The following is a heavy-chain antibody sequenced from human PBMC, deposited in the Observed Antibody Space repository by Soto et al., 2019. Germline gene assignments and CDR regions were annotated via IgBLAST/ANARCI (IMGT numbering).Heavy chain of an antibody. Sequence: GESLKISCKGSGDSFTSYWISWVRQMPGKGLEWMGRIDPSDSYTNYSPSFQGHVTISADKSISTAYLQWSSLKASDTAMYYCARQAVEDYYCYYGMDVWGQGTTVTVSS. CDR3: ARQAVEDYYCYYGMDV. J-gene: IGHJ6*02. V-gene: IGHV5-10-1*01. CDR2: IDPSDSYT. CDR1: GDSFTSYW. D-gene: IGHD6-19*01.